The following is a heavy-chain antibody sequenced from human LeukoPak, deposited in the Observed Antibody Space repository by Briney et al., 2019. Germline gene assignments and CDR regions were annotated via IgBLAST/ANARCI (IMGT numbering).Heavy chain of an antibody. D-gene: IGHD3-22*01. Sequence: GGSLRLSCAASGFTFSSYAMNWVRQAPGKGLEWVSAIRGSGGSTYYADSVKGRFTISRDNSQNTLYLQMNSLRAEDTAVYYCAKPPQNLVVITHFDYWGRGTLVTVSS. J-gene: IGHJ4*02. V-gene: IGHV3-23*01. CDR2: IRGSGGST. CDR1: GFTFSSYA. CDR3: AKPPQNLVVITHFDY.